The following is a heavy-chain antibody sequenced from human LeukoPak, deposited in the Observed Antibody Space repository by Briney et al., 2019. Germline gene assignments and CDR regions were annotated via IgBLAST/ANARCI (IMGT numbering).Heavy chain of an antibody. CDR2: IYYSGST. J-gene: IGHJ5*02. V-gene: IGHV4-59*12. CDR3: ARVGDWLLMANWFDP. D-gene: IGHD3-9*01. Sequence: SETLSLTCTVSGGSISSYYWSWIRQPPGKGLEWIGYIYYSGSTNYNPSLKSRVTISVDTSKIQFSLELSSVTAADTAVYYCARVGDWLLMANWFDPWGQGTLVTVSS. CDR1: GGSISSYY.